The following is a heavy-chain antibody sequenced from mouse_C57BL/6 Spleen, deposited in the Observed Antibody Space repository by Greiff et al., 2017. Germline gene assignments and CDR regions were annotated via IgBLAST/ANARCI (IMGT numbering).Heavy chain of an antibody. J-gene: IGHJ2*01. CDR3: ARDGFPANWDVYYFDY. CDR1: GYTFTDYY. Sequence: VQLQQSGPVLVKPGASVKMSCKASGYTFTDYYMNWVKQSHGKSLEWIGVINPYNGGTSYNQKFKGKATLTVDKSSSTAYMELNSLTSEDSAVYYCARDGFPANWDVYYFDYWGQGTTLTVSS. D-gene: IGHD4-1*01. V-gene: IGHV1-19*01. CDR2: INPYNGGT.